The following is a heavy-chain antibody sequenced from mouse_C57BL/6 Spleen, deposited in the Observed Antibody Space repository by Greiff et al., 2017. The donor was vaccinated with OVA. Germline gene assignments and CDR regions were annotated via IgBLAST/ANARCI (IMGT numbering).Heavy chain of an antibody. CDR2: ISYDGSN. V-gene: IGHV3-6*01. CDR3: ARGDYYGSGFAY. Sequence: EVKLMESGPGLVKPSQSLSLTCSVTGYSITSGYYWNWIRQFPGNKLEWMGYISYDGSNNYNPALKNRISITRDTSKNQFFLKLNSVTTEDTATYYCARGDYYGSGFAYWGQGTLVTVSA. CDR1: GYSITSGYY. J-gene: IGHJ3*01. D-gene: IGHD1-1*01.